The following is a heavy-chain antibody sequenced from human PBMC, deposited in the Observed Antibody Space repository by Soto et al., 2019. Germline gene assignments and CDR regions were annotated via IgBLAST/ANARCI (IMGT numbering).Heavy chain of an antibody. CDR2: IIPILGIA. CDR1: GGTFSSYT. CDR3: ARESSGWYIDY. Sequence: SVKVSCKASGGTFSSYTISWVRQAPGQGLEWMGRIIPILGIANYAQKFQGRVTITADKSTSTAYMELSSLRSEDTAVYYCARESSGWYIDYWGQGTLVTVSS. D-gene: IGHD6-19*01. V-gene: IGHV1-69*04. J-gene: IGHJ4*02.